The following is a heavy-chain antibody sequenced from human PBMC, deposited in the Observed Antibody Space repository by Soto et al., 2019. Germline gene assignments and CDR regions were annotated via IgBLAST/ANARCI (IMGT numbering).Heavy chain of an antibody. CDR2: ISGSGGST. Sequence: GGSLRLSCAASGFTFSSHAMSWVRQAPGKGLEWVSAISGSGGSTYYADSVKGRFTISRDNSKNTLYLQMNSLRAEDTAVYYCAKDSSLSSWSFDYRGQGTLVTVSS. CDR1: GFTFSSHA. J-gene: IGHJ4*02. CDR3: AKDSSLSSWSFDY. D-gene: IGHD6-13*01. V-gene: IGHV3-23*01.